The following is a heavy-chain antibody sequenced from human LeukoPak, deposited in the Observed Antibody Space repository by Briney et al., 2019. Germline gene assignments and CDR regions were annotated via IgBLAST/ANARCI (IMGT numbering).Heavy chain of an antibody. CDR2: MQPDGGEK. V-gene: IGHV3-7*03. CDR3: AKESTEFLPDY. Sequence: GGSLRLSCAASGFTFRSYWMSWVRQAPGKGLEWVANMQPDGGEKYYVDSVKGRFTISRDNAKNSLYLQMNSLRAEDTAVYYCAKESTEFLPDYWGQGTLVTVSS. CDR1: GFTFRSYW. D-gene: IGHD3-10*01. J-gene: IGHJ4*02.